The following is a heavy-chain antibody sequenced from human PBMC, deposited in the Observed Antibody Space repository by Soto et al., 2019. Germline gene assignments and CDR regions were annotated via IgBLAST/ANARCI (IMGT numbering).Heavy chain of an antibody. CDR3: ARRSGSYWPFFDY. J-gene: IGHJ4*02. CDR1: GFTFSSYE. CDR2: ISSSGSTI. Sequence: GGSLRLSCAASGFTFSSYEMNWVRQAPGKGLEWVSYISSSGSTIYYADSVKGRFTISRDNAKNSLYLQMNSLRAEDTAVYYCARRSGSYWPFFDYWGQGTLVTVSS. D-gene: IGHD1-26*01. V-gene: IGHV3-48*03.